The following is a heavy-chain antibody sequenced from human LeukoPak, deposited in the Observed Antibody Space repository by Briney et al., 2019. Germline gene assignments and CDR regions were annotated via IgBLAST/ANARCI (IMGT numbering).Heavy chain of an antibody. CDR2: IYYSGST. D-gene: IGHD3-22*01. J-gene: IGHJ6*02. CDR3: ESGPDYDSSQGYYYYGMDV. CDR1: GGSISSGVYN. V-gene: IGHV4-31*03. Sequence: SETLSLTCTVSGGSISSGVYNWSWIRQHPGEGLEWMGYIYYSGSTYYNPSLKSRVTISVDTSKNQFSLKLSSVTAADTAVYYCESGPDYDSSQGYYYYGMDVWGQGTTVTVSS.